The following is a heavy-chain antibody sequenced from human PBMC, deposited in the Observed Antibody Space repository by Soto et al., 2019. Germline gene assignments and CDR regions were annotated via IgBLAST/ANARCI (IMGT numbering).Heavy chain of an antibody. D-gene: IGHD6-13*01. CDR2: ISWNSGSI. Sequence: EVQLVESGGGLVQPGRSLRLSCAASGFTFDDYAMHWVRQAPGKGLEWVSGISWNSGSIGYADSVNGRFTISRDNAKNSLYLQMNSLRAEDTALYYCAKAYSSSWYKSFDYWGQGTLVTVSS. CDR3: AKAYSSSWYKSFDY. J-gene: IGHJ4*02. CDR1: GFTFDDYA. V-gene: IGHV3-9*01.